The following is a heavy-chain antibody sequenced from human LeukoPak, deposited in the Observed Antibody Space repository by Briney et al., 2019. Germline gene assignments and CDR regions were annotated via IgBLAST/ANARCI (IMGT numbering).Heavy chain of an antibody. J-gene: IGHJ3*02. CDR3: AKDIPTTVTYQRDDAFDI. V-gene: IGHV3-30*18. CDR2: ISYDGSNK. Sequence: GGSLRLSCAASGFTFSSYGMHWVRQAPGKGLEWVAVISYDGSNKYYADSVKGRFTISRDNSKNTLYLQMNSLRAEDTAVYYCAKDIPTTVTYQRDDAFDIWGQGTMVTVSS. CDR1: GFTFSSYG. D-gene: IGHD4-17*01.